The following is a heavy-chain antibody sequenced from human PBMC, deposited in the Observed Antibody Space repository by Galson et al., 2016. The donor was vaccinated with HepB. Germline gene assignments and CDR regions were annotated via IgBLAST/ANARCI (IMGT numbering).Heavy chain of an antibody. V-gene: IGHV3-33*01. Sequence: SLRLSCAASGFTFSNYAMHWVRQAPGMGLEWVALIWYDGSNKYYADSVKGRFTISRDNSKYTLYLQMNSLRAEGTAVYFCARPIRPYYYYFVMDVWGQGTTVTVSS. CDR1: GFTFSNYA. J-gene: IGHJ6*02. CDR3: ARPIRPYYYYFVMDV. CDR2: IWYDGSNK.